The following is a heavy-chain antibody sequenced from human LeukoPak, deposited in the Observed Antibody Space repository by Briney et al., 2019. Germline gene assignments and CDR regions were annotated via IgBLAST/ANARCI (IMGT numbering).Heavy chain of an antibody. J-gene: IGHJ3*02. CDR2: INHNGNVN. D-gene: IGHD3-3*02. V-gene: IGHV3-7*03. CDR3: ARVSGTYDAFDI. Sequence: GGSLRLSCAASGFTFSSYWMNWARQAPGKGLEWVASINHNGNVNYYVDSVKGRFTISRDNAKNSLYLQMSNLRAEDTAVYYCARVSGTYDAFDIWGQGTMVTVSS. CDR1: GFTFSSYW.